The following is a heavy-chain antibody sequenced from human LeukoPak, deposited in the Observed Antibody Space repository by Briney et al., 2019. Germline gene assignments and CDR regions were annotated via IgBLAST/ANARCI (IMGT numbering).Heavy chain of an antibody. CDR1: GFTFSSYS. Sequence: PGGSLRLSCAASGFTFSSYSMNWVRQASGKGLEWVGRIRSKANSYATAYAASVKGRFTISRDDSKNTAYLQMNSLKTEDTAVYYCTRPRCSSTSCSSDYWGQGTLVTVSS. CDR2: IRSKANSYAT. CDR3: TRPRCSSTSCSSDY. J-gene: IGHJ4*02. V-gene: IGHV3-73*01. D-gene: IGHD2-2*01.